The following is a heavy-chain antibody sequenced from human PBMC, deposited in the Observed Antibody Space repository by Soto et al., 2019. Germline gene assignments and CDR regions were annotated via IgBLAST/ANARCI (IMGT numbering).Heavy chain of an antibody. Sequence: EVQLLESGGGLVQPGESLRLSCAASGLTFSSYAMNWVRQAPGKGLEWVSGVSGGGGSTYYADSVKGRFTISRDNSKNTLYLQMNSLRAEVTAVYYCAKDSSGDSYDHNAFEIWGQGTMVTVSS. CDR2: VSGGGGST. D-gene: IGHD5-18*01. V-gene: IGHV3-23*01. CDR3: AKDSSGDSYDHNAFEI. CDR1: GLTFSSYA. J-gene: IGHJ3*02.